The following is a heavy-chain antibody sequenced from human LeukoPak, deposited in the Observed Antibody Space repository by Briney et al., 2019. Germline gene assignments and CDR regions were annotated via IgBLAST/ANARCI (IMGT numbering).Heavy chain of an antibody. D-gene: IGHD5-18*01. CDR2: INHNGNVN. V-gene: IGHV3-7*03. Sequence: PGGSPRLSCAASGFTFSSYWMNWARQAPGKGLEWVASINHNGNVNYYVDSVRGRFTISRDNSKNTLYLQMNSLRAEDTAIYYCMAAAGYNYGQCWGQGTLVTVSS. J-gene: IGHJ4*02. CDR1: GFTFSSYW. CDR3: MAAAGYNYGQC.